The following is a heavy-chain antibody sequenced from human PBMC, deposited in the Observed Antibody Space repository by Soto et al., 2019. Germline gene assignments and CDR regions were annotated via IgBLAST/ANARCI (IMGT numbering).Heavy chain of an antibody. V-gene: IGHV3-30*18. J-gene: IGHJ3*02. CDR1: GFTFSAHG. D-gene: IGHD3-22*01. Sequence: PGGSLRLSCAASGFTFSAHGMHWVRQAPGRGLEWVAVFSYDGFNKHHADSVKGRFTISRDNSKNTLYLQMNSLRAEDTAVYYCAKLPNADSSGYFDAFDIWGQGTMVTVSS. CDR3: AKLPNADSSGYFDAFDI. CDR2: FSYDGFNK.